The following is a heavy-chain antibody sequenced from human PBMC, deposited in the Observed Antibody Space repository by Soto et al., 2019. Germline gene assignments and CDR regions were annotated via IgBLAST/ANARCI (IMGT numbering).Heavy chain of an antibody. V-gene: IGHV4-59*08. CDR2: IYYSGST. J-gene: IGHJ4*02. CDR1: GGSISSYY. CDR3: ARRYGSAIDY. Sequence: SETLSLTCTVSGGSISSYYWSWIRQPPGKGLEWIGYIYYSGSTYYKPSLKSRVTISVDTSKNQFSLKLSSVTAADTAVYYCARRYGSAIDYWGQGTLVTVSS. D-gene: IGHD1-26*01.